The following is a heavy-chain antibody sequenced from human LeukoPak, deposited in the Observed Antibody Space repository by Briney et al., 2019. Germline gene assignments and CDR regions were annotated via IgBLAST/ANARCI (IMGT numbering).Heavy chain of an antibody. CDR3: ARRTTDAFDI. J-gene: IGHJ3*02. D-gene: IGHD1-7*01. V-gene: IGHV4-31*03. CDR2: IYYSGST. CDR1: GGSISSGGYY. Sequence: SQTLSLTCTVSGGSISSGGYYWSWIRQHPGKGLEWIGYIYYSGSTYYNPSLKSRFTISVDTSKNQFSLKLSSVTAADTAVYYCARRTTDAFDIWGQGTMVTVSS.